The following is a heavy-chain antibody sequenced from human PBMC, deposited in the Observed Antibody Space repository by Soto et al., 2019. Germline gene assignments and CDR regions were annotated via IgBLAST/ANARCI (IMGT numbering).Heavy chain of an antibody. CDR3: ARVEMERWGYSYGKGMDV. Sequence: EVQLVESGGGLVQPAGSLRLSCAASGFTFSNYNMSWVRQAPGKGLEWVSYISISSNTIYHANSVKGRFTISRDNAKNSRFLQMNSLRDEDTAVYFCARVEMERWGYSYGKGMDVWGQGTTVTVSS. J-gene: IGHJ6*02. V-gene: IGHV3-48*02. CDR1: GFTFSNYN. CDR2: ISISSNTI. D-gene: IGHD5-18*01.